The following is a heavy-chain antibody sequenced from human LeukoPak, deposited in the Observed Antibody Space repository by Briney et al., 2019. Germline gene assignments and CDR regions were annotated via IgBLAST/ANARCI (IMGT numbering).Heavy chain of an antibody. Sequence: PSETLSLTCTVSGDSVSNGNYYWNWIRQHPAKGLEWLAFIQSSGTTRYNPSLKSRLIVSLDTSKNQFSLKLTAVTAADTAVYYCASGGDSRKAGYWGRGTLITVSS. J-gene: IGHJ4*02. CDR1: GDSVSNGNYY. V-gene: IGHV4-31*03. CDR2: IQSSGTT. D-gene: IGHD2-21*01. CDR3: ASGGDSRKAGY.